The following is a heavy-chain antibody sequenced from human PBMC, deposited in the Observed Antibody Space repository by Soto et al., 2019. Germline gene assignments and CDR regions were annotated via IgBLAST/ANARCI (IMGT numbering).Heavy chain of an antibody. CDR1: GGSVNSDSYY. CDR2: LYYSGHT. J-gene: IGHJ6*02. CDR3: AREPREFSSSGGLDV. V-gene: IGHV4-61*01. D-gene: IGHD3-10*01. Sequence: QVQLQESGPGLVKPSEALSLTCTVSGGSVNSDSYYWTWIRQPPGKRREWIGSLYYSGHTNYNTSLKSRVTVTVDTSKNQFSLKLSSVTAADTAVYFCAREPREFSSSGGLDVWGQGTTVTVSS.